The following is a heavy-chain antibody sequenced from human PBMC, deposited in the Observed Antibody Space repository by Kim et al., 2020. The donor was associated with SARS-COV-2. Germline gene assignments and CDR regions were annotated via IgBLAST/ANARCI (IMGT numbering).Heavy chain of an antibody. D-gene: IGHD6-19*01. CDR3: TTDPDKPGIAVAEDV. Sequence: GGSLRLSCAASGFTFSNAWMSWVRQAPGKGLEWVGRIKSKTDGGTTDYAAPVKGRFTISRDDSKNTLYLQMNSLKTEDTAVYYCTTDPDKPGIAVAEDVWGQGTTVTVSS. CDR2: IKSKTDGGTT. CDR1: GFTFSNAW. J-gene: IGHJ6*02. V-gene: IGHV3-15*01.